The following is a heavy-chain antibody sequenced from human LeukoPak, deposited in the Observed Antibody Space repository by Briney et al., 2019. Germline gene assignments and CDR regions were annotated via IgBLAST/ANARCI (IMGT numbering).Heavy chain of an antibody. D-gene: IGHD3-10*01. Sequence: SETLSLTCAVSGGSISSGGYSWSWIRQPPGKGLEWIGYIYHSGNTYYNPSLKSRVTISVDRSKNQFSLKLSSVTAADTAVYYCARGGLVVRGTNNWFDPWGQGTLVTVSS. V-gene: IGHV4-30-2*01. CDR2: IYHSGNT. J-gene: IGHJ5*02. CDR3: ARGGLVVRGTNNWFDP. CDR1: GGSISSGGYS.